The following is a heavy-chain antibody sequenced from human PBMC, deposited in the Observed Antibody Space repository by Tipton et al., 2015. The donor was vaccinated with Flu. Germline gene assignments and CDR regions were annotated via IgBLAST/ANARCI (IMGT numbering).Heavy chain of an antibody. CDR1: GYTFTSYG. CDR2: ISAYNGNT. V-gene: IGHV1-18*01. J-gene: IGHJ4*02. Sequence: QLVQSGAEVKKPGASVKVSCKASGYTFTSYGISWVRQAPGQGLEWMGWISAYNGNTNYAQKLQGRVTMTTDTSTSTAYMELRSLGSDDTAVYFCARVARGRVGALPAPSSFDSWGPGTLVTVSS. D-gene: IGHD1-26*01. CDR3: ARVARGRVGALPAPSSFDS.